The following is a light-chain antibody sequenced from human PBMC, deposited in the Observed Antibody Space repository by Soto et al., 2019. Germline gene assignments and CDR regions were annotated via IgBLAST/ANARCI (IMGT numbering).Light chain of an antibody. CDR2: EVS. V-gene: IGLV2-14*01. Sequence: QSVLTQPASVSGSPGQSITISCTGTSSDVGGYNYVSWYQQHPGKAPKLMIYEVSNRPSGVSNRFSGSKSGNTASLTISGLQAEDAADYYGSSYTSSSTLVVFGGGTKLPVL. J-gene: IGLJ2*01. CDR3: SSYTSSSTLVV. CDR1: SSDVGGYNY.